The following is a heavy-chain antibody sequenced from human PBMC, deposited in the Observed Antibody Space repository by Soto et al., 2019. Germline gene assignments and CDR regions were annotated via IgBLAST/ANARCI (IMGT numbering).Heavy chain of an antibody. Sequence: QVQLVQSGAEVKKPGASVKVSCKASGYTFTSYYMHWVRQAPGQGLEWMGIINPSGGSTSYAQKFQGRVTMTRDTSKSTVYMELSSLRSEDTAVYYCARSSGDPELYDAFDIWGQGTMVTVSS. CDR1: GYTFTSYY. CDR3: ARSSGDPELYDAFDI. CDR2: INPSGGST. D-gene: IGHD2-21*02. V-gene: IGHV1-46*03. J-gene: IGHJ3*02.